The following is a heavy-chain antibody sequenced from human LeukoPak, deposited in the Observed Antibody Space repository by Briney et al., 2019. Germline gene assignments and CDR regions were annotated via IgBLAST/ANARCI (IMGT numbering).Heavy chain of an antibody. D-gene: IGHD3-3*01. Sequence: GSLRLSCAASGITFNTYSMHWVRQAPGKGLEWVAAISYDGSNKYYADSVKGRFTISRDDSNNALYLQMHSLRAEDTALYYCASGPPFLKYFEYWGQGTLVTVSS. V-gene: IGHV3-30*04. CDR3: ASGPPFLKYFEY. CDR1: GITFNTYS. J-gene: IGHJ4*02. CDR2: ISYDGSNK.